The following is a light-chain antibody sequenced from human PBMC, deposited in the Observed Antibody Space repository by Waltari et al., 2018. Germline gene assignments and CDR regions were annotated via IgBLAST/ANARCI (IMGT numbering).Light chain of an antibody. Sequence: QSALTQPASVSGSPGQSITISCTGTSSDAGGYDSVSWYQQHQGKAPKLMIYEVSNRPSGVSSRFSGSKSGNTASLTISGLQAEDESDYYCSSYTSSSSLFGGGTKLTVL. CDR3: SSYTSSSSL. CDR1: SSDAGGYDS. V-gene: IGLV2-14*01. CDR2: EVS. J-gene: IGLJ2*01.